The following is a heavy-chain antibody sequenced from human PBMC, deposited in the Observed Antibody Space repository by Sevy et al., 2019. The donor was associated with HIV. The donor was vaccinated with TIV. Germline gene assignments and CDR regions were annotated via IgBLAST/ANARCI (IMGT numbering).Heavy chain of an antibody. CDR2: ISYDGSNK. Sequence: GGSLRLSCAASGFTFSSYAMHWVRQAPGKGLEWVAVISYDGSNKYYADSVKGRFTISRDNSKNTLYLQMNSLRAEDTAVYYCARDFGGIVVVTVNSLEWYAFDIWGQGTMVTVSS. D-gene: IGHD3-22*01. V-gene: IGHV3-30-3*01. J-gene: IGHJ3*02. CDR1: GFTFSSYA. CDR3: ARDFGGIVVVTVNSLEWYAFDI.